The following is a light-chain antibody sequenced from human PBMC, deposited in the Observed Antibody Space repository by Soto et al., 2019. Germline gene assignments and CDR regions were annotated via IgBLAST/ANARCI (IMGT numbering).Light chain of an antibody. CDR3: QHYNNYPWT. Sequence: DFQMTQSPSTLSASVGDRVTITCRASQSISSWLAWYQQKPGKAPKLLIYKASSLESGVPSRFSGSGSGTEFTLTISSLQTDDFATYYCQHYNNYPWTFGQGTKVEIE. J-gene: IGKJ1*01. V-gene: IGKV1-5*03. CDR1: QSISSW. CDR2: KAS.